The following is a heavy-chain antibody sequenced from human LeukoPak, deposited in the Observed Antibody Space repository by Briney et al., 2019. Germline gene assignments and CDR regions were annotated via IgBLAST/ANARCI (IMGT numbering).Heavy chain of an antibody. J-gene: IGHJ5*02. V-gene: IGHV1-2*02. CDR1: GYTFTGYY. Sequence: ASVKVSCKASGYTFTGYYIHWVRQAPGQGLDCMGWINPNSGGTNYAQKFQGRVTMTRDTSISTAYMELSRLRSDDTAVYYCARGGSGSYFSWLDPWGQGTLVTVFS. D-gene: IGHD3-10*01. CDR2: INPNSGGT. CDR3: ARGGSGSYFSWLDP.